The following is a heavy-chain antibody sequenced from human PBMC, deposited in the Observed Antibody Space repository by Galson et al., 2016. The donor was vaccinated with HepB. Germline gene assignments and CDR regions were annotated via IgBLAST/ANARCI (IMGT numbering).Heavy chain of an antibody. D-gene: IGHD3-10*01. Sequence: SLRLSCAASGFTFNTYGMHWVRQAPGKGLEWVAAIWFDGYNKYYGDSMKGRFTISRDNSKNTVYLQMNSLTVEDTAVYYCAKPKTGMVGGALGGLEVWGQGTTVTGSS. J-gene: IGHJ6*02. CDR3: AKPKTGMVGGALGGLEV. CDR1: GFTFNTYG. V-gene: IGHV3-33*06. CDR2: IWFDGYNK.